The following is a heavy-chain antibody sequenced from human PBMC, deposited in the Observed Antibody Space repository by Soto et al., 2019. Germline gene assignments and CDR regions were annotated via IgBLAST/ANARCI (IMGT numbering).Heavy chain of an antibody. Sequence: QVQLVESGGGVVQPGRSLRLSCAASGFTFSSYGMHWVRQAPGKGLEWVAVIWYDGSNKYYADSVKGRFTISRDNSKNKLYLQMTSQKAEDTAVYYCARDQRGYRYVYPPPFDNGGQGTLVTSPQ. CDR2: IWYDGSNK. J-gene: IGHJ4*02. D-gene: IGHD5-18*01. V-gene: IGHV3-33*01. CDR3: ARDQRGYRYVYPPPFDN. CDR1: GFTFSSYG.